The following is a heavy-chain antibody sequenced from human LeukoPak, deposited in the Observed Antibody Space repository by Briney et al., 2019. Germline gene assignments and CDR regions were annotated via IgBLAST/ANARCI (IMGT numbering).Heavy chain of an antibody. D-gene: IGHD5-18*01. Sequence: KPSETLSLTCTVSGGSISSYYWSWIRQPPGKGLEWIGEINHSGSTNYNPSLKSRVTISIDTSKNQFSLKLSSVTAADTAVYYCVRHATWIQLWADYWGQGTLVTVSS. V-gene: IGHV4-34*01. J-gene: IGHJ4*02. CDR3: VRHATWIQLWADY. CDR2: INHSGST. CDR1: GGSISSYY.